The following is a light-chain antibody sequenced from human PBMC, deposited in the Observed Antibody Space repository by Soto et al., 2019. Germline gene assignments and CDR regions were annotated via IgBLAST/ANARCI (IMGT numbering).Light chain of an antibody. CDR3: AAWDDSLSGHVV. J-gene: IGLJ2*01. CDR1: NSNIGSNT. V-gene: IGLV1-44*01. CDR2: SNN. Sequence: QSVLTQPPSASGTPGQRVTISCSGSNSNIGSNTVNWYQQLPGTAPKLLIFSNNQRPSGVPDRFSGSKSGTSASLAISGLRSEDEADYYCAAWDDSLSGHVVFGGGTKVTVL.